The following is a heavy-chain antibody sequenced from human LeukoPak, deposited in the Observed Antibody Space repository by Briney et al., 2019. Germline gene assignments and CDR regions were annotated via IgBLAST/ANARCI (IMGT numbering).Heavy chain of an antibody. CDR3: VGTWIQLWSFSY. Sequence: GGSLRLSCAASGFTFSSYSMSWVRQAPGQGREWVANIKQDGSEKYHVDSVKGRFTISRDNAKNSLYLQMNSLRAEDTAVYYCVGTWIQLWSFSYWGEGTLVTVSS. V-gene: IGHV3-7*01. D-gene: IGHD5-18*01. CDR1: GFTFSSYS. J-gene: IGHJ4*02. CDR2: IKQDGSEK.